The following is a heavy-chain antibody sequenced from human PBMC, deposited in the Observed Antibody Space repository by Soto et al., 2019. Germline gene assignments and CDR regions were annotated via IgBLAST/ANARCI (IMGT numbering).Heavy chain of an antibody. V-gene: IGHV1-69*01. CDR3: AREYSSSAKYLYFDV. CDR1: GGTFSSYA. D-gene: IGHD6-6*01. J-gene: IGHJ2*01. Sequence: QVQLVQSGAEVKKPGSSVKVSCKVSGGTFSSYAIGWVRQAPGQGLAWMGGIIPITGTVNYAQKFQGRVTIAADESRTTVDMELSSLRSEDTAVYYCAREYSSSAKYLYFDVWGRGALGTVSS. CDR2: IIPITGTV.